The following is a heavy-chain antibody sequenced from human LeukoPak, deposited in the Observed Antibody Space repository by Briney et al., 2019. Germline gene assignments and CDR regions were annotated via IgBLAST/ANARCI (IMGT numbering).Heavy chain of an antibody. D-gene: IGHD4-17*01. J-gene: IGHJ4*02. CDR2: MNPNSGNT. V-gene: IGHV1-8*02. CDR3: ARGRLDDYGDYTNPYYFDY. Sequence: ASVKVSCKASGGTFSSYAINWVRQATGQGLEWMGWMNPNSGNTGYAQKFQGRVTMTRNTSISTAYMELSCLRSEDTAVYYCARGRLDDYGDYTNPYYFDYWGQGTLVTVSS. CDR1: GGTFSSYA.